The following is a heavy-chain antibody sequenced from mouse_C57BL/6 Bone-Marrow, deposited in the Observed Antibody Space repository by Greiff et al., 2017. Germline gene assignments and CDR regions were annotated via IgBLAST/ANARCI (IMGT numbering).Heavy chain of an antibody. CDR3: ARDGYYWYFDV. Sequence: VQLQQSGAELVRPGTSVKMSCKASGYTFTSYWIGWAKQRPGHGLEWIGDIYPGGGYTNYNEKFKGKATLTADKSSSTAYVQFSSLTSEDSAIYYCARDGYYWYFDVWGTGTAVTVSS. V-gene: IGHV1-63*01. CDR2: IYPGGGYT. D-gene: IGHD2-3*01. J-gene: IGHJ1*03. CDR1: GYTFTSYW.